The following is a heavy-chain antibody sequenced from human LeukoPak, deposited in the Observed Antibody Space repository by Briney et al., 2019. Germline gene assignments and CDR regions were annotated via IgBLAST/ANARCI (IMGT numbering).Heavy chain of an antibody. D-gene: IGHD3-22*01. J-gene: IGHJ5*02. Sequence: GESLKISCKGSGYSFTSYWIGWVRQMPGKGLEWMGIIYPGDSDTRYSPSFQGQVTTSADKSISTAYLQWSSLKASDTAMYYCARQSQRGAHYYDSSGYYWNWFDPWGQGTLVTVSS. CDR1: GYSFTSYW. V-gene: IGHV5-51*01. CDR3: ARQSQRGAHYYDSSGYYWNWFDP. CDR2: IYPGDSDT.